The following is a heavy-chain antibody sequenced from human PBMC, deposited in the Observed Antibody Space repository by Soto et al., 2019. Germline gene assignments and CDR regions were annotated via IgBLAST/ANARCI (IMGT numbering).Heavy chain of an antibody. V-gene: IGHV3-66*01. D-gene: IGHD1-26*01. Sequence: GGSLRLSCAASGFTVSSNYMNWVRQAPGKGLEWVSVYYSGGSTYYTGSVRGRFTISRDSSKNTLYLQMTTLRAEDTAVYYCARDPTVGAFDSWGQGTLVTVSS. CDR2: YYSGGST. CDR3: ARDPTVGAFDS. CDR1: GFTVSSNY. J-gene: IGHJ4*02.